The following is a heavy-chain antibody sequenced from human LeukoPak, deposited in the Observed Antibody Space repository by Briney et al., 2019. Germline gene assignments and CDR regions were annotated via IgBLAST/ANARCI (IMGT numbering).Heavy chain of an antibody. J-gene: IGHJ6*02. D-gene: IGHD3-16*01. Sequence: GGSLRLSCAASGFTFSSYAMSWVRQAPGKGLEWVSAISGSGDSTYYGDSVKGRFTISRDNAKNSLYLQMSNLRAEDTAVYFCARGGGLDVWGQGATVTVSS. V-gene: IGHV3-23*01. CDR1: GFTFSSYA. CDR2: ISGSGDST. CDR3: ARGGGLDV.